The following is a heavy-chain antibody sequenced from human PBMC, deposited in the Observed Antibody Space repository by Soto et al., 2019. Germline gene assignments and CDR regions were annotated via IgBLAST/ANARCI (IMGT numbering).Heavy chain of an antibody. CDR3: ARGGSSPAFCYYGGMDV. CDR1: GYSVANYF. Sequence: QVQLVQSGAEVREPGASVKVSCKASGYSVANYFMHWVRQAPGQGLEWLGVINPSAGSTTYAQKFQGRVTMTWDTSTNTVYMDLRSLRSEDTAIFYCARGGSSPAFCYYGGMDVWGQGTTVTVSS. V-gene: IGHV1-46*01. J-gene: IGHJ6*02. CDR2: INPSAGST. D-gene: IGHD6-13*01.